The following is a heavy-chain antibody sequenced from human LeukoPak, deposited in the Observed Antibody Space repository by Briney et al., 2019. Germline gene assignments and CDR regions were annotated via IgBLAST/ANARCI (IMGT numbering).Heavy chain of an antibody. D-gene: IGHD3-22*01. Sequence: ASVKVSCKASGYTFTGYYMHWVRQAPGQGLERMGWINPNSGGTNYAQKFQGRVTMTRDTSISTAYMELSRLRSDDTAVYYCARVSVGITTIVVARPWYFDLWGRGTLVTASS. CDR2: INPNSGGT. CDR1: GYTFTGYY. CDR3: ARVSVGITTIVVARPWYFDL. V-gene: IGHV1-2*02. J-gene: IGHJ2*01.